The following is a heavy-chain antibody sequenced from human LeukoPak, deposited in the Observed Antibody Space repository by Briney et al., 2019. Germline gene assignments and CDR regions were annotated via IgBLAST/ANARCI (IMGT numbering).Heavy chain of an antibody. D-gene: IGHD3-10*01. J-gene: IGHJ4*02. Sequence: SETLSLTCAVYGGSFSGYYWSWIRQPPGKGLEWIGEINHSGSTNYNPSLKSRVTISVDTSKSQFSLKLSSVTAADTAVYYCARGSTGIDYWGQGTLVTVSS. CDR2: INHSGST. CDR1: GGSFSGYY. V-gene: IGHV4-34*01. CDR3: ARGSTGIDY.